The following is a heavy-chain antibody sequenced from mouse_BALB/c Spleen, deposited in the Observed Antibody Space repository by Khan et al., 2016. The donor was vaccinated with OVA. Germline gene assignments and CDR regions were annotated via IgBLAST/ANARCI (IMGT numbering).Heavy chain of an antibody. J-gene: IGHJ2*01. V-gene: IGHV3-2*02. CDR2: ISYSGST. CDR1: GYSITSDYA. CDR3: ARGYYFDY. Sequence: EVQLQESGPGLVKPSQSLSFTCSVTGYSITSDYAWNWIRQFPGNKLECMGYISYSGSTSYHPSLTSRLSITRDTSKNQFFLQLNSVTTEDAATYYGARGYYFDYWGQGTTRTVSS.